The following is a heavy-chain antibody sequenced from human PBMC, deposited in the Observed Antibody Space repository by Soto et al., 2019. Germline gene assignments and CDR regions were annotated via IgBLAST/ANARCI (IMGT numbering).Heavy chain of an antibody. V-gene: IGHV1-2*04. CDR3: ARGAYYDFWSGYYCPYYYGMDV. D-gene: IGHD3-3*01. CDR2: INPNSGGT. J-gene: IGHJ6*02. Sequence: SVKVSCEASGYTFTGYYMHWVRQAPVQGLEWMGWINPNSGGTNYAQKFQGWVTMTRDTSISTAYMELSRLRSDDTAVYYCARGAYYDFWSGYYCPYYYGMDVWGQGTTVTVSS. CDR1: GYTFTGYY.